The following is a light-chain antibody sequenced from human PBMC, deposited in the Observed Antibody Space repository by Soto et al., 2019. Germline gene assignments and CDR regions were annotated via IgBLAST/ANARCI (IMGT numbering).Light chain of an antibody. CDR2: EAR. Sequence: QSALNQAASGSGSPGQASTISCTWTSSDVGTYKAVSWYQQHPGKAPKLIIFEARKRPSGLCNRFSGSKSGNTASLTISGLQAEDEADYYCSSYAGRNIHVFGGGTKVTVL. V-gene: IGLV2-23*01. J-gene: IGLJ1*01. CDR3: SSYAGRNIHV. CDR1: SSDVGTYKA.